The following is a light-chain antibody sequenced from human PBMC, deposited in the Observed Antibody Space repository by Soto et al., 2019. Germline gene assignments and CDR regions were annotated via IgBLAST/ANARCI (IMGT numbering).Light chain of an antibody. CDR1: SSNIGNNA. V-gene: IGLV1-36*01. Sequence: QSVLTQPPSVSEAPRQRVTISCSGSSSNIGNNAVNWYQQLPGKAPKLLIYYDDLLPSGVSDRFSGSKSGTSASLCISGLQSEDDADYSCAAWDDSLNGPVFGGGTKLTVL. J-gene: IGLJ2*01. CDR2: YDD. CDR3: AAWDDSLNGPV.